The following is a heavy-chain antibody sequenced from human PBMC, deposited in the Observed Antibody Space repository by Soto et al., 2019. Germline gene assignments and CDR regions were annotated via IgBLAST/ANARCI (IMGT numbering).Heavy chain of an antibody. J-gene: IGHJ4*02. Sequence: GGSLRLSCAASGFTFSSYGMHWVRQAPGKGLEWVAVIWYDGSNKYYADSVKGRFTISRDNSKNTLYLQMNSLRAEDTAVYYCARDRQDATMITFGGVIVTPDYWGQGTLVTVSS. D-gene: IGHD3-16*02. CDR2: IWYDGSNK. CDR1: GFTFSSYG. CDR3: ARDRQDATMITFGGVIVTPDY. V-gene: IGHV3-33*01.